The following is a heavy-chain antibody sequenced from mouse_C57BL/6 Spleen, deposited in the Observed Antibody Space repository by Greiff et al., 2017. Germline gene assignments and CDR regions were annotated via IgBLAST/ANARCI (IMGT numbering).Heavy chain of an antibody. CDR3: TIDYYGNSPIAY. J-gene: IGHJ3*01. CDR2: IYPRDGST. CDR1: GYTFTSYD. Sequence: QVQLQQSGPELVKPGASVKLSCKASGYTFTSYDITWVKQRPGQGLEWIGGIYPRDGSTKYNEKFKGKAKLTVDTSSSPALLVVNRLASADSVGYFCTIDYYGNSPIAYWGQGTLVTVSA. D-gene: IGHD2-1*01. V-gene: IGHV1-85*01.